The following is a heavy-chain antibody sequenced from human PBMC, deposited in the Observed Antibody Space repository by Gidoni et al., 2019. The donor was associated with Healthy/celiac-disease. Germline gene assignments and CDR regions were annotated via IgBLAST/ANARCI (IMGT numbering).Heavy chain of an antibody. Sequence: QVQLVQSGVEVKKPGTSVKVSCKASGLTFGRYAISWVRQAPGQGLEWMGRIIPILGIANYAQKFQGRVTITADKSTSTAYMELSSLRSEDTAVYYCARDYGVWSDYSQFGLELWGQGTLVTVSS. CDR3: ARDYGVWSDYSQFGLEL. D-gene: IGHD4-4*01. V-gene: IGHV1-69*09. CDR1: GLTFGRYA. CDR2: IIPILGIA. J-gene: IGHJ4*02.